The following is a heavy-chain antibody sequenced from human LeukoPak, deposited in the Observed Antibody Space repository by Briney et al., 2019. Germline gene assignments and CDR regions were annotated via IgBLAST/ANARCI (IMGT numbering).Heavy chain of an antibody. J-gene: IGHJ4*02. V-gene: IGHV5-51*01. CDR2: IYPGDSDT. CDR3: ARILRESSGWTFDY. CDR1: GYSFTNYW. D-gene: IGHD6-25*01. Sequence: GEPLKISCEGFGYSFTNYWIGWVRQMPGKGLEWMGIIYPGDSDTRYSPSFQGQVTISADKSISTAYLQWSSLKASDTAMYFCARILRESSGWTFDYWGQGTLVSVSS.